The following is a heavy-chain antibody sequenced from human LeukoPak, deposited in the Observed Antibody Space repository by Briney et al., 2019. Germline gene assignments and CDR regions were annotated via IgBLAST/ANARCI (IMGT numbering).Heavy chain of an antibody. D-gene: IGHD1-26*01. V-gene: IGHV3-30*04. CDR2: ISYDGSNK. Sequence: PGGSLRLSCAASGFTFSSYAMHWVRQAPGKGLEWVAVISYDGSNKYYADSVKGRFTISRDNSKNTLYLQMNSLRAEDTAVYYCARERESSYFDYWGQGTLVTVSS. CDR1: GFTFSSYA. CDR3: ARERESSYFDY. J-gene: IGHJ4*02.